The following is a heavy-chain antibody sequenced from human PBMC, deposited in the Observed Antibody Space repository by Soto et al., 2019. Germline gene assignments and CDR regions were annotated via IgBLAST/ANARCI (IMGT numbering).Heavy chain of an antibody. V-gene: IGHV1-69*12. D-gene: IGHD5-18*01. CDR1: GGSFRSYA. CDR2: IIPIFGTP. Sequence: QVQLVQSGAEVKKPGSSVKVSCKASGGSFRSYAVSWVRQAPGQGLECLGGIIPIFGTPNYAQKFHGRVSITADESTSTVYMDLISLTSEDTAVYYCAYSANHRYFFDSWRQGTLVTVSS. J-gene: IGHJ5*01. CDR3: AYSANHRYFFDS.